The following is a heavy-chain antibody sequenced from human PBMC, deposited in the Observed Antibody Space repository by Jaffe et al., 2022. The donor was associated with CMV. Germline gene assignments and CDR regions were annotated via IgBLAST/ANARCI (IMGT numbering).Heavy chain of an antibody. Sequence: EVQLVESGGGLVKPGGSLRLSCTASGFTFTSYSMNWVRQAPGKGLEWVSSISSSSRDIYYADSVKGRFTISRDNAKNSLYLQMNSLRAEDTAVYYCARFPISGESYFDYWGQGTLVTVSS. CDR2: ISSSSRDI. J-gene: IGHJ4*02. CDR3: ARFPISGESYFDY. D-gene: IGHD3-16*01. V-gene: IGHV3-21*01. CDR1: GFTFTSYS.